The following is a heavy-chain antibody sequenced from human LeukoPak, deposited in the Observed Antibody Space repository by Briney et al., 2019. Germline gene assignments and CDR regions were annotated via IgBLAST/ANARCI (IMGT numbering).Heavy chain of an antibody. CDR2: ISYDGTNK. J-gene: IGHJ4*02. CDR3: ARGTMIVVEY. Sequence: GGSLRLSCAASGFTFSSYSMNWVRQAPGKGLEWVAVISYDGTNKYYADSVKGRFTISRDNSKNTLYLQMNSLRAEDTAVYYCARGTMIVVEYWGQGTLVTVSS. D-gene: IGHD3-22*01. V-gene: IGHV3-30*03. CDR1: GFTFSSYS.